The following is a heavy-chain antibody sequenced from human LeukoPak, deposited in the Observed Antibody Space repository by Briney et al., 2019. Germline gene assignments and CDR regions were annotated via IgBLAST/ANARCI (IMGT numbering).Heavy chain of an antibody. CDR2: INPNGDRT. D-gene: IGHD4-23*01. V-gene: IGHV1-46*01. CDR3: ARDMSTRVTPISYAIDV. Sequence: ASVKVSCKAPENTFTNYYMHWVRQAPGQGLEWLELINPNGDRTAYAQNFQGRVTMTRDTSTTTVSLELRSLRSEDTAVYYCARDMSTRVTPISYAIDVWGQGTMVTVSS. CDR1: ENTFTNYY. J-gene: IGHJ3*01.